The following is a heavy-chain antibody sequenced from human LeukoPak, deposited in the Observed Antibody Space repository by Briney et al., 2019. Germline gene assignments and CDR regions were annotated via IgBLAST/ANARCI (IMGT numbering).Heavy chain of an antibody. J-gene: IGHJ4*02. CDR3: ARDGDSSSSNRGWDY. D-gene: IGHD6-6*01. Sequence: ASVKVSCKASGGTFSSYAISWVRQAPGQGLEWMGGIIPIFGTANYAQKFQGRVTITADESTSTAYMELSSLRSEDTAVYYCARDGDSSSSNRGWDYWGQGTLVTVSS. V-gene: IGHV1-69*13. CDR1: GGTFSSYA. CDR2: IIPIFGTA.